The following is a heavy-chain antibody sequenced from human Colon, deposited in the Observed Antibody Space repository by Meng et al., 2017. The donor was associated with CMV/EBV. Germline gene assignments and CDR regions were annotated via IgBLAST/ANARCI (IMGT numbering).Heavy chain of an antibody. Sequence: GESLKISCAASGFTFSTYSMNWVRQAPGKGLEWVSSITTASLYTHYADSVRGRFTISRDNANNSVYLHMTTLRAEDTAVYYCARAGLRAVEATRSDYWGQGTLVTVSS. CDR3: ARAGLRAVEATRSDY. CDR2: ITTASLYT. J-gene: IGHJ4*02. CDR1: GFTFSTYS. V-gene: IGHV3-21*01. D-gene: IGHD6-19*01.